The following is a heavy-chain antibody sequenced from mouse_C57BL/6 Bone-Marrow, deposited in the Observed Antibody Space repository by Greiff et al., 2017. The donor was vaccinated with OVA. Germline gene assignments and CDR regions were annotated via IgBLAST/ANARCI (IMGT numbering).Heavy chain of an antibody. J-gene: IGHJ1*03. CDR3: ASGFTTVVYWYFDV. D-gene: IGHD1-1*01. CDR2: IYPSDSET. Sequence: VKLQQPGAELVRPGSSVKLSCKASGYTFTSYWMDWVKQRPGQGLEWIGNIYPSDSETHYNQKFKDKATLTVDKSSSTAYMQLSSLTSEDSAVYYCASGFTTVVYWYFDVWGTGTTVTVSS. V-gene: IGHV1-61*01. CDR1: GYTFTSYW.